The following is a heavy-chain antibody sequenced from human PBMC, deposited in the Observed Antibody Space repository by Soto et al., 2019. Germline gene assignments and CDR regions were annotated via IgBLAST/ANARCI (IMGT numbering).Heavy chain of an antibody. V-gene: IGHV4-30-4*01. CDR2: IYYSGST. D-gene: IGHD3-3*01. Sequence: PSETLSLTCTFSGCSISSGDYYWSWIRQPPGKGLEWIGYIYYSGSTYYNPSLKSRVTISVDTSKNQFSLKLSSVTAADTAVYYCARAPTWTNNWFDPWGQGTLVTVSS. CDR3: ARAPTWTNNWFDP. CDR1: GCSISSGDYY. J-gene: IGHJ5*02.